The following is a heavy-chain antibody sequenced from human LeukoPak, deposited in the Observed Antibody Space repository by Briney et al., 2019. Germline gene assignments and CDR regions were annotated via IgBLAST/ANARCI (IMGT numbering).Heavy chain of an antibody. CDR1: GGSISSGDYY. CDR2: IYYSGST. D-gene: IGHD5-24*01. CDR3: ARDNGYPTGFDY. J-gene: IGHJ4*02. V-gene: IGHV4-61*08. Sequence: SETLSLTCTVSGGSISSGDYYWSWIRQPPGKGLEWIGSIYYSGSTNYNPSLKSRVTISVDTSKNQFSLKLSPVTAADTAVYYCARDNGYPTGFDYWGQGTLVTVSS.